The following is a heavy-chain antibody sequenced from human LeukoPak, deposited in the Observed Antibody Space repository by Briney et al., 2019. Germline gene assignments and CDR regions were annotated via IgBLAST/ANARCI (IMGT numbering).Heavy chain of an antibody. CDR2: IDPSDSYT. D-gene: IGHD2-15*01. J-gene: IGHJ4*02. CDR1: GYSFTSHW. Sequence: GESLRISCKGSGYSFTSHWISWVRQMPGKGLEWMGRIDPSDSYTNYSPSFQGHVTISADKSISTAYLQWSSLKASDTAMYYCARVVVVVAATILPFGDYWGQGTLVTVSS. V-gene: IGHV5-10-1*01. CDR3: ARVVVVVAATILPFGDY.